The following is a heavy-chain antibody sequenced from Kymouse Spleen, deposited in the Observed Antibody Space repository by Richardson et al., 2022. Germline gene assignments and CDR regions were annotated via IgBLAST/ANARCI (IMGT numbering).Heavy chain of an antibody. Sequence: EVQLVESGGGLVKPGGSLRLSCAASGFTFSNAWMSWVRQAPGKGLEWVGRIKSKTDGGTTDYAAPVKGRFTISRDDSKNTLYLQMNSLKTEDTAVYYCTTGYSSNYYYYYGMDVWGQGTTVTVSS. V-gene: IGHV3-15*01. CDR1: GFTFSNAW. CDR2: IKSKTDGGTT. J-gene: IGHJ6*02. CDR3: TTGYSSNYYYYYGMDV. D-gene: IGHD6-13*01.